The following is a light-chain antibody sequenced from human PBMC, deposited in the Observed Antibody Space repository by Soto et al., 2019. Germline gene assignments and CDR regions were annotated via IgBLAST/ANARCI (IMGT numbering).Light chain of an antibody. CDR3: QQYGSSPWA. Sequence: EIVLTQSPGTLSLSPGERATLSCRASQSVSSSYLAWYQQKPGQAPRLLIYGASSRATGIPDRFSGSGSGKDLTLTITSLEPEDVAVYYCQQYGSSPWAFGQGTKVEIK. CDR2: GAS. V-gene: IGKV3-20*01. CDR1: QSVSSSY. J-gene: IGKJ1*01.